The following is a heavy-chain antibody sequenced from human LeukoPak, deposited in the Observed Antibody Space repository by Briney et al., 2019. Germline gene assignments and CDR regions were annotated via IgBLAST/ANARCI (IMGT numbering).Heavy chain of an antibody. CDR3: ARHGSNWYDFDY. CDR1: GDSISSSSHY. D-gene: IGHD6-13*01. Sequence: PSETLSLTCTVSGDSISSSSHYWGWIRQPPGKGLGWIGSIYYSGTTYYNPSLKSRVTISVDTSKNQFSLKLRSVTAADTAVYYCARHGSNWYDFDYWGQGTLVTVSS. V-gene: IGHV4-39*01. J-gene: IGHJ4*02. CDR2: IYYSGTT.